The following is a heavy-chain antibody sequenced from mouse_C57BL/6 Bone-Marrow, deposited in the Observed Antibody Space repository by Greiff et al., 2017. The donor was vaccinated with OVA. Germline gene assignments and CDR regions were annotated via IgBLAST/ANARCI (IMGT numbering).Heavy chain of an antibody. CDR1: GFTFSDFY. V-gene: IGHV7-1*01. CDR3: ARDAEGYYLYWYFDV. Sequence: EVQLVESGGGLVQSGRSLRLSCATSGFTFSDFYMEWVRQAPGKGLEWIAASRNKANDYTTEYSASVKGRFIVSRDTSQSILYLQMNALRAEDTAIYYCARDAEGYYLYWYFDVWGTGTTVTVSS. D-gene: IGHD1-1*01. J-gene: IGHJ1*03. CDR2: SRNKANDYTT.